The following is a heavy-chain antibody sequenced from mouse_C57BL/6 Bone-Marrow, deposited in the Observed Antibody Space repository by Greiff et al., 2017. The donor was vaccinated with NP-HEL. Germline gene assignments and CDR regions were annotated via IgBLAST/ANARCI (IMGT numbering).Heavy chain of an antibody. CDR3: ARGVLLHFDY. V-gene: IGHV1-69*01. Sequence: QVQLQQPGAELVMPGASVKLSCKASGYTFTSYWMHWVKQRPGQGLEWIGEIDPSDSYTNYNQKFKGKSTLTVDKSSSTAYMQLSSLTSEDSAVYYCARGVLLHFDYWGQGTTLTVSP. CDR1: GYTFTSYW. D-gene: IGHD1-1*01. J-gene: IGHJ2*01. CDR2: IDPSDSYT.